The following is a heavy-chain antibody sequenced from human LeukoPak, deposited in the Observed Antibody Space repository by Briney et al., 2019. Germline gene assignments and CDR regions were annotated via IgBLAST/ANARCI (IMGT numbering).Heavy chain of an antibody. J-gene: IGHJ4*02. CDR2: ISGSGGST. CDR1: GFTFSSYG. CDR3: AKEPSSGSYYGYFDY. Sequence: GGSLRLSCAASGFTFSSYGMSWVRQAPGKGLEWVSAISGSGGSTYYADSVKGRFTISRDNSKNTLYLQMNSLRAEDTAVYYCAKEPSSGSYYGYFDYWGQGTLVTASS. V-gene: IGHV3-23*01. D-gene: IGHD1-26*01.